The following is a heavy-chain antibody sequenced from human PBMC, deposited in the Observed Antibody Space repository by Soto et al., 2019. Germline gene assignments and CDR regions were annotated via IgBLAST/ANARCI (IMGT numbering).Heavy chain of an antibody. CDR3: ARLKRDGHNYSPLYY. J-gene: IGHJ4*02. Sequence: GESLKISCKGSGYSFTSYWIGWVRQRPGKGLEWMGLIYPGDSDTRYSPSFQGQVTISADKSISTAYLQWSSLKASDTAMYYCARLKRDGHNYSPLYYWGQGTLVTVSS. CDR1: GYSFTSYW. CDR2: IYPGDSDT. D-gene: IGHD5-12*01. V-gene: IGHV5-51*01.